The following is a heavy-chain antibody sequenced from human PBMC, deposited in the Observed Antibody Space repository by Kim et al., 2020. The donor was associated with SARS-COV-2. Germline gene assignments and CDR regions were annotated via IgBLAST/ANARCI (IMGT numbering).Heavy chain of an antibody. J-gene: IGHJ6*02. Sequence: GRFTIPRDNAKNSLYLQMNSLRAEDTAVYYCAREGSIAVAGVGDYYGMDVWGQGTTVTVSS. V-gene: IGHV3-11*06. D-gene: IGHD6-19*01. CDR3: AREGSIAVAGVGDYYGMDV.